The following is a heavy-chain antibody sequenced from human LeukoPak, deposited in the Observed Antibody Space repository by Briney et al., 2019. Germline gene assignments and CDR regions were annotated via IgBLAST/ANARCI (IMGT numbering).Heavy chain of an antibody. CDR3: ARDTKYAFDN. CDR2: IGISSCNT. J-gene: IGHJ4*02. V-gene: IGHV3-48*01. D-gene: IGHD2-2*01. CDR1: GFTFSSYS. Sequence: GGSLRLSCAASGFTFSSYSMNWIRQAPGKGLEWISYIGISSCNTKYADSVKGRFTISGDNAKNSVYLQMNSLRVEDTAVYYCARDTKYAFDNWGQGTLVTVSS.